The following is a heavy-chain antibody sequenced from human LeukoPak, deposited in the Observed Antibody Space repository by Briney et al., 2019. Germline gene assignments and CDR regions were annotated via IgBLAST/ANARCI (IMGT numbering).Heavy chain of an antibody. V-gene: IGHV3-7*01. CDR3: ARDPDIVVVPAAPYFDY. CDR1: GFTFSSYW. J-gene: IGHJ4*02. Sequence: GGSLRLSCAASGFTFSSYWMSWVRQAPGQGLEWVANIKQDGSEKYYVDSVKGRFTISRDNAKNSLYLQMNSLRAEDTAVYYCARDPDIVVVPAAPYFDYWGQGTLVTVSS. D-gene: IGHD2-2*01. CDR2: IKQDGSEK.